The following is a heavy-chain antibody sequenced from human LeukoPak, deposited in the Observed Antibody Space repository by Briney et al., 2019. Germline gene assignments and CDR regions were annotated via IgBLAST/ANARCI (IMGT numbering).Heavy chain of an antibody. CDR1: GYTFTGYY. D-gene: IGHD3-10*01. Sequence: ASLRVSCAASGYTFTGYYMHWVRQAPGQGLEWMGIINPRGGSTSSAQTLQGKVTITRDTSTSTVYMELSSLRSEGTAVYYWARDSSGRITMVRGVIDDAFDIWGQGTMVTVSS. CDR2: INPRGGST. V-gene: IGHV1-46*04. CDR3: ARDSSGRITMVRGVIDDAFDI. J-gene: IGHJ3*02.